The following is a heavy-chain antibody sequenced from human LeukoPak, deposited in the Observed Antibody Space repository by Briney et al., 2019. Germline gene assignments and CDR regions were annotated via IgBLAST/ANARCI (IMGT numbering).Heavy chain of an antibody. V-gene: IGHV3-7*01. CDR1: GLTFSRFW. CDR3: VAGATSFDP. CDR2: IEEDGSEK. D-gene: IGHD3-10*01. J-gene: IGHJ5*02. Sequence: PGGSPRLSCAASGLTFSRFWMSWVRQAPGKGLEWVANIEEDGSEKNYVDSVRGRFTISRDNAKNSLYLQMNSLRDGDTALYYCVAGATSFDPWGQGTLVTVSS.